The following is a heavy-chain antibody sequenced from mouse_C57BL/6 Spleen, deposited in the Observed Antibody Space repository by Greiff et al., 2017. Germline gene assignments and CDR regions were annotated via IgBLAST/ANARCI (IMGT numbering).Heavy chain of an antibody. J-gene: IGHJ1*03. CDR3: AMVVATYDWYFDV. CDR1: GFNIKDYY. CDR2: IDPEDGET. Sequence: VQLQQSGAELVKPGASVKLSCTASGFNIKDYYMHWVKPRTEQGLAWIGRIDPEDGETKYAPQFQGKATIPADTSSNTSYLQLSFRSSVDTAFYYFAMVVATYDWYFDVWGTGTTVTV. D-gene: IGHD1-1*01. V-gene: IGHV14-2*01.